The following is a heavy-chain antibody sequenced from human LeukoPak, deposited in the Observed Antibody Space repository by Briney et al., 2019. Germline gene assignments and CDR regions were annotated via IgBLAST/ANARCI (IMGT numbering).Heavy chain of an antibody. V-gene: IGHV4-30-2*01. CDR1: GGSISSGGYS. J-gene: IGHJ4*02. CDR3: ARGPGDSSGYPFDY. Sequence: SETLSPTCAVSGGSISSGGYSWSWIRQPPGKGLEWIGYIYHSGSTYYNPSLKSRVTISVDRSKNQFSLKLSSVTAADTAVYYCARGPGDSSGYPFDYWGQGTLVTVSS. D-gene: IGHD3-22*01. CDR2: IYHSGST.